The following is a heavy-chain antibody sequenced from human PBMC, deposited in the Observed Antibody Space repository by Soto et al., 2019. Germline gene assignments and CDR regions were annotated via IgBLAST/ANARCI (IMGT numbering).Heavy chain of an antibody. CDR3: ARDKYFYDGSGPMESDYYYYGMDV. CDR2: IFSSSNGI. V-gene: IGHV3-48*02. J-gene: IGHJ6*02. CDR1: GFTFSSYS. Sequence: EVQLVESGGGLVQPGGSLRLSCTASGFTFSSYSMNWVRQAPGKGLEWVSYIFSSSNGIYYADSVKGRFTISRDNAKNALYLQMNSLRDEDTAVYYCARDKYFYDGSGPMESDYYYYGMDVWGQGTTVTVSS. D-gene: IGHD3-22*01.